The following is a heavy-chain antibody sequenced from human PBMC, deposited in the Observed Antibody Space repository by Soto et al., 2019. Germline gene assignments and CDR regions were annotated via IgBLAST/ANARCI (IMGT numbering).Heavy chain of an antibody. CDR3: ARGGIGGPNQWLWFR. Sequence: SETLSLTCTVSGGSISSGGYYWSWIRQHPGKGLEWIGYIYYSGSTYYNPSLKSRVTISVDTSKNQFSLKLSSVTAADTAVYYCARGGIGGPNQWLWFRWGQGTLVTVSS. D-gene: IGHD3-22*01. CDR1: GGSISSGGYY. J-gene: IGHJ4*02. CDR2: IYYSGST. V-gene: IGHV4-31*03.